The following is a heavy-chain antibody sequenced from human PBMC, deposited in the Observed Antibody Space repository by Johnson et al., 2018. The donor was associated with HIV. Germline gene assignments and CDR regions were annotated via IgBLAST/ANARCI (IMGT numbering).Heavy chain of an antibody. J-gene: IGHJ3*02. CDR2: ISWNSGNI. D-gene: IGHD1-26*01. Sequence: VQLVESGGGLVQPGRSLRLSCAASGFTFDDYAMHWVRQAPGKGLEWVSGISWNSGNIAYADSVKGRFTISRDNAKNSLYLQVHSLRAGDTALYYCARGSYDGDSFDIWGQGTVVTVSS. V-gene: IGHV3-9*01. CDR3: ARGSYDGDSFDI. CDR1: GFTFDDYA.